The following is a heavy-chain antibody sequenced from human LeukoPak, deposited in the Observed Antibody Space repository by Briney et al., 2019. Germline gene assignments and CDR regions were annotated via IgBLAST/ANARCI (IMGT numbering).Heavy chain of an antibody. D-gene: IGHD2-15*01. Sequence: PSETLSLTCAVDGGSFSGYYWSWIRQPPGKGLEWIGEINHSGSTNYNPSLKSRVTISVDTSKNQFSLKLSSVTAADTAVYYCARGYLSGSCYSDWGQGTLVTVSS. V-gene: IGHV4-34*01. J-gene: IGHJ4*02. CDR3: ARGYLSGSCYSD. CDR2: INHSGST. CDR1: GGSFSGYY.